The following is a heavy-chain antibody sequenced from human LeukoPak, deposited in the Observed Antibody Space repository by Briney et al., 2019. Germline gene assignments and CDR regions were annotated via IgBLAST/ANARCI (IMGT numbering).Heavy chain of an antibody. J-gene: IGHJ3*02. CDR3: TRDPSAYYYDSSGYFGAFDI. CDR1: GFTFGDYA. Sequence: GGSLRLTCTASGFTFGDYAMSWFRQAPGKGLEWVGFLRSKAYGGTTEYAASVKARFTISRDDSKSIAYLQINSLKTDDTAVYYCTRDPSAYYYDSSGYFGAFDIWGQGAMVTVSS. V-gene: IGHV3-49*03. CDR2: LRSKAYGGTT. D-gene: IGHD3-22*01.